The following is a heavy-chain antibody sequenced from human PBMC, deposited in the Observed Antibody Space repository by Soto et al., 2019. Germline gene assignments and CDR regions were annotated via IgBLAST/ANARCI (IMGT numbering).Heavy chain of an antibody. Sequence: AGSLGLSSAASGFTFRSYSMNCVRQAPGKGLEWVSYISSSNRTRNYVDSGKGRFTISRDNAKNSLYLQMNSLRAEDKDVYFRASVAYATGWIFDYWGQGHLVTV. J-gene: IGHJ4*01. D-gene: IGHD6-19*01. CDR2: ISSSNRTR. CDR3: ASVAYATGWIFDY. V-gene: IGHV3-48*04. CDR1: GFTFRSYS.